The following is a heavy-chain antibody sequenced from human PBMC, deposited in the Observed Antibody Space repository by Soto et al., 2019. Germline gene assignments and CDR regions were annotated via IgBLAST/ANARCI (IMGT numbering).Heavy chain of an antibody. CDR1: GYSFTSYW. CDR2: IYPGDSDT. V-gene: IGHV5-51*01. J-gene: IGHJ6*02. D-gene: IGHD3-3*01. CDR3: ARLPKYYDFWSGYGIRGGMDV. Sequence: GESLKISCKGSGYSFTSYWIGWVRQMPGKGLEWMGIIYPGDSDTRYSPSFQGQVTISADKSISTAYLQWSSQKASDTAMYYCARLPKYYDFWSGYGIRGGMDVWGQGTTVAVCS.